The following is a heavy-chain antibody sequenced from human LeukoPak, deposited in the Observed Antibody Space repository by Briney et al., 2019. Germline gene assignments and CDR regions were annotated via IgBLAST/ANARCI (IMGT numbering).Heavy chain of an antibody. CDR3: AREALDDAFDI. J-gene: IGHJ3*02. CDR2: IKQDGSEK. D-gene: IGHD1-1*01. Sequence: GGSLRLSCAASGFTFSTYWMSWVRQAPGKGLEWVANIKQDGSEKYYVDSVKGRFTISRDNAKNSLYLQMNSLRAEDTAVYYCAREALDDAFDIWGQGTMVTVSS. CDR1: GFTFSTYW. V-gene: IGHV3-7*01.